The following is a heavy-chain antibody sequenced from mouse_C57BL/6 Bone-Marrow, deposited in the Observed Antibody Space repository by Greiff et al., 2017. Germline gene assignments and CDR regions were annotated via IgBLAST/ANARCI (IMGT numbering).Heavy chain of an antibody. J-gene: IGHJ1*03. CDR3: ARDYSNWAWYFDV. CDR1: GYTFTSYW. D-gene: IGHD2-5*01. V-gene: IGHV1-61*01. Sequence: QVQLQQPGAELVRPGSSVKLSCTASGYTFTSYWMDWVKQRPGQGLEWIGNIYPSDSETHYTPKFKNKDTLTVDKVSSTAYMQLSSLTSEDSAVYYCARDYSNWAWYFDVWGTGTTVTVSS. CDR2: IYPSDSET.